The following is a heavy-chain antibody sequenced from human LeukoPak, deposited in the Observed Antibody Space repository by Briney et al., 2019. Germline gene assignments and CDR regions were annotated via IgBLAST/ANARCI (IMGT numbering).Heavy chain of an antibody. V-gene: IGHV3-53*01. CDR2: IYSGGST. CDR3: ASSGALLWPRFDP. J-gene: IGHJ5*02. CDR1: GFTVSSNY. D-gene: IGHD3-10*01. Sequence: GGSLRLSCAASGFTVSSNYMSWVCQAPGKWLEWVSVIYSGGSTYYADSVKGRFTISRDNSKNTLYLQMNSLRAEDTAVYYCASSGALLWPRFDPWGQGTLVTVSS.